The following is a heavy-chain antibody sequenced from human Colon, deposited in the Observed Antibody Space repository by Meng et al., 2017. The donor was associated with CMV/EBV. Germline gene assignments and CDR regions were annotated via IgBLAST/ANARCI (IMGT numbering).Heavy chain of an antibody. D-gene: IGHD3-22*01. CDR2: MNPNNGYT. CDR3: APNYYDSSGYPFFHY. CDR1: GYTITNFD. V-gene: IGHV1-8*01. Sequence: SGYTITNFDITWVRQAPGQGLEWMGLMNPNNGYTGYAQKFQGRVTMTTDTSINTAYMELSSLSSDDTAVYYCAPNYYDSSGYPFFHYWGQGTLVTVSS. J-gene: IGHJ4*02.